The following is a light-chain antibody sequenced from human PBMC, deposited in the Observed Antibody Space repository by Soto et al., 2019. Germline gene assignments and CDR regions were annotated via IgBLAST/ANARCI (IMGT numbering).Light chain of an antibody. CDR2: LGS. CDR3: MQALQTPLT. CDR1: QSLLHSNGYNY. V-gene: IGKV2-28*01. Sequence: DIVMTQSPLSLPVTPGEPASISCRSSQSLLHSNGYNYLDWYLQKPGQSPQLLIYLGSNRAFGVLDRFSGSGSGTDFTLKISRVEAEDVWVYYCMQALQTPLTFGGGTKVEIK. J-gene: IGKJ4*01.